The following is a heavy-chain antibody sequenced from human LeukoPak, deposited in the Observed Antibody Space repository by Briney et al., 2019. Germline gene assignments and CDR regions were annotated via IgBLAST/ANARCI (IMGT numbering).Heavy chain of an antibody. CDR2: ISAYNGNT. J-gene: IGHJ4*02. V-gene: IGHV1-18*04. CDR3: ARDPLYDYVWGSYRYPFRY. CDR1: GYTFTSYG. D-gene: IGHD3-16*02. Sequence: ASVKVSCKASGYTFTSYGISWVRQAPGQGLEWMGWISAYNGNTNYAQKLQGRVTMTTDTSTSTAYMELRSLRSDDTAVYYCARDPLYDYVWGSYRYPFRYWGQGPLVTVSS.